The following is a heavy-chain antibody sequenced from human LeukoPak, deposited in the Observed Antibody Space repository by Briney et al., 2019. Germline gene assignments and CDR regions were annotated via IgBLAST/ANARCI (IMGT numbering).Heavy chain of an antibody. CDR2: ISSSSSTR. J-gene: IGHJ6*02. D-gene: IGHD6-19*01. CDR3: ARDGDSSGWYGMDV. CDR1: GFTFSSYS. V-gene: IGHV3-48*01. Sequence: GGSLRLSCAASGFTFSSYSMNWVRQAPGKGLEWISYISSSSSTRYYADSVKGRFTISRDNAKNSLYLQMNSLRAEDTAVYYCARDGDSSGWYGMDVWGQGTTVTVSS.